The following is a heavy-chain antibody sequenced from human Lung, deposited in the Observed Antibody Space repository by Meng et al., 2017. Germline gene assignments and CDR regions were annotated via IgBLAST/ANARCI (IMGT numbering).Heavy chain of an antibody. CDR1: GDSITRTQW. J-gene: IGHJ4*02. CDR2: ISHSGST. Sequence: SGPRLVPPSGTLPSACAVSGDSITRTQWWSWLRQTPGKGLEWIGEISHSGSTVYRPSLQGRVSISLDKSNNEFSLKLTSVTAADTAVYYCARETLRELGLFHYWGQGILVTVSS. D-gene: IGHD1-7*01. V-gene: IGHV4-4*02. CDR3: ARETLRELGLFHY.